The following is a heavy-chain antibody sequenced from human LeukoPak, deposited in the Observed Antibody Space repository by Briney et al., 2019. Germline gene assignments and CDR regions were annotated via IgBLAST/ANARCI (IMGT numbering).Heavy chain of an antibody. Sequence: GGSLRLSCAASGFTFSSYAMSWVRQAPGKGLEWVSVISDSSGSTKYADSVKGRFTISRDNSKNTLYVQMSCLRAEDTAVYYCAKGLQSRPYFFDYWGQGTLVTVSS. CDR2: ISDSSGST. D-gene: IGHD2-15*01. CDR3: AKGLQSRPYFFDY. V-gene: IGHV3-23*01. CDR1: GFTFSSYA. J-gene: IGHJ4*02.